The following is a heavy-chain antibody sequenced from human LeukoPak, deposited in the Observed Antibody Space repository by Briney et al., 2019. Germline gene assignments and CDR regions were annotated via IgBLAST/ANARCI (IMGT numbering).Heavy chain of an antibody. CDR2: VSYSGNT. D-gene: IGHD2-21*02. Sequence: SETLSLTCTVSGGSISSNSYYWAWIRRPPGKGLEWIATVSYSGNTYYNPSLQSRLTISVGTSKTQFSLRLTSVTAADTAVYYCASRYCGGDCYYAYWGQGSLVTVSS. CDR3: ASRYCGGDCYYAY. CDR1: GGSISSNSYY. V-gene: IGHV4-39*07. J-gene: IGHJ4*02.